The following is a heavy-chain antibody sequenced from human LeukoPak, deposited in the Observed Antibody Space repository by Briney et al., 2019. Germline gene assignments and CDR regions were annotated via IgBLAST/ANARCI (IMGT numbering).Heavy chain of an antibody. CDR2: INPNSGGT. J-gene: IGHJ4*02. CDR3: ERVLRDSSGYYYFDY. Sequence: ASVKVSCKASGYTFTGYYIHWVRQAPGQGREWMGWINPNSGGTNYAQKFQCRVTMPRDTSISTAYMELSRLRSDDTAVYYCERVLRDSSGYYYFDYWGQGTLVTVSS. D-gene: IGHD3-22*01. CDR1: GYTFTGYY. V-gene: IGHV1-2*02.